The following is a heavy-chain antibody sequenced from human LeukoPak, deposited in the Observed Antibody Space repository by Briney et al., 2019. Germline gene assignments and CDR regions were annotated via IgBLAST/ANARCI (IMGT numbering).Heavy chain of an antibody. D-gene: IGHD2-15*01. V-gene: IGHV3-21*01. CDR1: GGSFSGYY. CDR3: ARRASGGSRRVDY. J-gene: IGHJ4*02. CDR2: ISSSSSYI. Sequence: ETLSPTCAVYGGSFSGYYWSWIRQAPGKGLEWVSSISSSSSYIYYADSVKGRFTISRDNAKNSLYLQMNSLRAEDTAVYYCARRASGGSRRVDYWGQGTLVTVSS.